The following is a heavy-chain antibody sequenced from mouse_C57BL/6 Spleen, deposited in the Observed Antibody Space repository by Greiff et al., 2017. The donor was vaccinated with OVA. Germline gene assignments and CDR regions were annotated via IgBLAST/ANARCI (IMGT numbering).Heavy chain of an antibody. D-gene: IGHD2-5*01. J-gene: IGHJ3*01. CDR3: ARASNYGGAWFAY. CDR2: ISYSGST. Sequence: EVKLVESGPGMVKPSQSLSLTCTVTGYSITSGYDWHWIRHFPGNKLEWMGYISYSGSTNYNPSLKSRISITHDTSKNHFFLKLNSVTTEDTATYYCARASNYGGAWFAYWGQGTLVTVSA. V-gene: IGHV3-1*01. CDR1: GYSITSGYD.